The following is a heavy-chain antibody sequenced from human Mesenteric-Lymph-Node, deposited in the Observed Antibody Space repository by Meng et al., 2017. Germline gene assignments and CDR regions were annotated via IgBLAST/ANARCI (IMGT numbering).Heavy chain of an antibody. CDR3: AISWYGYFDY. CDR1: GDSVSSNSAI. Sequence: SETLSLTCAISGDSVSSNSAIWSWIRQSPSRGLEWLGRTYYRSKWYNDYAVSVKSRITINADTYKNELSLQLNSVTPEDTAVHYCAISWYGYFDYWGQGTLVTVSS. CDR2: TYYRSKWYN. D-gene: IGHD6-13*01. V-gene: IGHV6-1*01. J-gene: IGHJ4*02.